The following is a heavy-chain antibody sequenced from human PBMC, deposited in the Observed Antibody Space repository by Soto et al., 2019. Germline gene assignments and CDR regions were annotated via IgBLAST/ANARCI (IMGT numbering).Heavy chain of an antibody. CDR1: GFTFSSYA. CDR2: ISGSGGST. J-gene: IGHJ4*02. Sequence: EVQLLDSGGGLVQPGGSLRLCCAASGFTFSSYAMNWVRQAPGKGLEWVSVISGSGGSTYYADSVKGRFTISRDNSKNTLYLQMNSLRAEDTAVYYCARRGPGTYFDYWGQGTLVTVSS. V-gene: IGHV3-23*01. D-gene: IGHD6-13*01. CDR3: ARRGPGTYFDY.